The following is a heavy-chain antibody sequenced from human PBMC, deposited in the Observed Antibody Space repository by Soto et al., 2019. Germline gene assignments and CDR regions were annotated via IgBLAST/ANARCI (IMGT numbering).Heavy chain of an antibody. CDR2: INPNSGGT. CDR1: GYTFTSYA. V-gene: IGHV1-2*04. Sequence: ASVKVSCKASGYTFTSYAMHWVRQAPGQGLEWMGWINPNSGGTNYAQKFQGWVTMTRDTSISTAYMELSRLRSDDTAVYYCAREEGSGSLGYWGQGTLVTVSS. CDR3: AREEGSGSLGY. J-gene: IGHJ4*02. D-gene: IGHD3-10*01.